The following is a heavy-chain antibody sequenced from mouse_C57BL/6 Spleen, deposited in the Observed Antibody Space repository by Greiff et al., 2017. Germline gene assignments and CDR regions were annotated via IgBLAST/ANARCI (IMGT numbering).Heavy chain of an antibody. CDR1: GYAFSSSW. CDR2: IYPGDGDT. Sequence: VKLHESGPELVKPGASVKISCKASGYAFSSSWMNWVKQRPGKGLEWIGRIYPGDGDTNYNGKFKGKATLTADKSSSTAYMQLSSLTSEDSAVYFCARTLYRAMDYWGQGTSVTVSS. D-gene: IGHD2-3*01. J-gene: IGHJ4*01. V-gene: IGHV1-82*01. CDR3: ARTLYRAMDY.